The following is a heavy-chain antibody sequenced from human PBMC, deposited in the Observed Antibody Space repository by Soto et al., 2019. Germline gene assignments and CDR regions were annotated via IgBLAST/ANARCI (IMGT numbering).Heavy chain of an antibody. V-gene: IGHV3-7*03. Sequence: EVQLVESGGGLVQPGGSLRLSCTVSGFTFGDFWMRWVRQAPGKGLEWVANMNQNGGEIYYADSVRGRFVISRDNAKNALFLQTNSLSAEVTALYDCASERISSAIDVWGQGTMVTVSS. CDR3: ASERISSAIDV. J-gene: IGHJ6*01. CDR1: GFTFGDFW. CDR2: MNQNGGEI.